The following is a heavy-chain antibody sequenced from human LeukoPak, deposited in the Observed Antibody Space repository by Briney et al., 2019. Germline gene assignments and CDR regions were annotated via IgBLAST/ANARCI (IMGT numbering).Heavy chain of an antibody. D-gene: IGHD5-18*01. J-gene: IGHJ6*03. CDR3: ARTTEGGYTYGYFYYYYMDV. CDR1: GGSISSYY. CDR2: IYYSGST. Sequence: SETLSLTCTVSGGSISSYYWSWIRQPPGKGLEWIGYIYYSGSTNYNPSLKSRVTISVDTSKNQFSLKLTSVTAADTAAYYCARTTEGGYTYGYFYYYYMDVWGKGTTVTISS. V-gene: IGHV4-59*01.